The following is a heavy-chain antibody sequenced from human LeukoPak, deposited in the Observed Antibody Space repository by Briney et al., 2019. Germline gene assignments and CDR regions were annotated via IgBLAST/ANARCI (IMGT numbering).Heavy chain of an antibody. V-gene: IGHV3-48*03. J-gene: IGHJ4*02. CDR2: ISSSGSTI. D-gene: IGHD6-19*01. CDR3: ARDRPYIAVAGLDY. Sequence: TGGSLRLSCAASGFSFSSYEMNWVRQAPGKGLEWVSYISSSGSTIYYADSVKGRFTISRDNAKNSLYLQMNSLRAEDTAVYYCARDRPYIAVAGLDYWGQGTLVTVSS. CDR1: GFSFSSYE.